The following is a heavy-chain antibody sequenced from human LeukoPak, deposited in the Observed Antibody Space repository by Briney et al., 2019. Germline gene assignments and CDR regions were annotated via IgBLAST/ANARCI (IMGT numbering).Heavy chain of an antibody. V-gene: IGHV1-2*04. CDR3: AREVVYSTSLLHFDY. CDR1: GYTFTGYY. D-gene: IGHD6-13*01. CDR2: INPNSGGT. J-gene: IGHJ4*02. Sequence: ASVKVSCKASGYTFTGYYMHWVRQAPGQGLEWMGWINPNSGGTNYAQKFQGWVTMTRDTSISTAYMELSSLRSEDTAVYYCAREVVYSTSLLHFDYWGQGTLVTVSS.